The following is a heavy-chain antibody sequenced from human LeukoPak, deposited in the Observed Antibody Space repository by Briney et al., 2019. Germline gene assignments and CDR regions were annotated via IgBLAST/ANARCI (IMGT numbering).Heavy chain of an antibody. CDR2: INHSGST. J-gene: IGHJ6*02. V-gene: IGHV4-34*01. CDR1: GGSFRGNY. Sequence: TSETLSLTCAVYGGSFRGNYWSWFPHPPGKGLEWIGEINHSGSTNYNPSLKSRVTISVDTSKNQFSLKLSSVTAADTAVYYCARRYHYYGMDVWGQGTTVTVSS. CDR3: ARRYHYYGMDV.